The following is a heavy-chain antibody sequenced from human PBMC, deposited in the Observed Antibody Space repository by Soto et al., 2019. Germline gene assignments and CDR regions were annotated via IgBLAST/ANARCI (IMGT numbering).Heavy chain of an antibody. V-gene: IGHV1-18*01. J-gene: IGHJ5*02. D-gene: IGHD6-13*01. CDR1: GYTFTSYG. Sequence: ASVKVSCKASGYTFTSYGISWVRQAPGQGLEWMGWISAYNGNTNYAQKLQGRVTMTTDTSTSTADMELRSLRSDDTAVYYCAVSIAADGLTGWFDPWGQGTLVTVSS. CDR3: AVSIAADGLTGWFDP. CDR2: ISAYNGNT.